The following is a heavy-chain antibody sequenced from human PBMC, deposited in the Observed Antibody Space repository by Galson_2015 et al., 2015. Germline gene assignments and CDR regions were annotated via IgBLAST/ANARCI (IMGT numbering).Heavy chain of an antibody. V-gene: IGHV1-2*06. CDR3: ARDAGQCDLQTREYYLVS. J-gene: IGHJ4*02. CDR2: INPNSGGT. Sequence: SVKVSCKASGYTFTDYYMHWVRQAPGQGLEWMGRINPNSGGTNYAQKFQGRVTMTRDTSISTAFMELSSLRSDDTAVYYCARDAGQCDLQTREYYLVSWGQGTLATVSS. CDR1: GYTFTDYY. D-gene: IGHD2-21*02.